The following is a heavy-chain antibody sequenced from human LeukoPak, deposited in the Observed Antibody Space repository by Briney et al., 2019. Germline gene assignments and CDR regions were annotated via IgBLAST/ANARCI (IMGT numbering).Heavy chain of an antibody. CDR2: ILNDGSQE. D-gene: IGHD3-16*01. V-gene: IGHV3-33*01. CDR3: ARDDALGDNALHI. J-gene: IGHJ3*02. Sequence: GGSLRLSCAASGFTFSSYGMHWVRQAPGKGLEWVAVILNDGSQEKYADSVKGRFTISRDNSKNTLFLQMNSLRAEDTAVYYCARDDALGDNALHIWGQGTMVTVSS. CDR1: GFTFSSYG.